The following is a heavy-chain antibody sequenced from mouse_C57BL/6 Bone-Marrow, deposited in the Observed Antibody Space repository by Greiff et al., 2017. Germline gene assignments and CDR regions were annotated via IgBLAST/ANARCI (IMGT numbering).Heavy chain of an antibody. D-gene: IGHD1-1*01. V-gene: IGHV2-2*01. CDR2: LWSGGST. CDR3: AVENCYGSSSFDY. J-gene: IGHJ2*01. CDR1: GFSLTSYG. Sequence: VQLQQSGPGLVQPSQSLSITCTVSGFSLTSYGVHWVRQSPGKGLEWLGVLWSGGSTDYNAAFISRLSISKDTSKSQFFFKMNRLQADDTAIYYCAVENCYGSSSFDYWGQGTTLTVSS.